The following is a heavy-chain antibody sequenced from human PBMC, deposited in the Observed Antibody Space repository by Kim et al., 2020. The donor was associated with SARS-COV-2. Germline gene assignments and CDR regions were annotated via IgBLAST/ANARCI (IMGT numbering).Heavy chain of an antibody. CDR2: IIDSGGTT. CDR1: GFTFSSYA. J-gene: IGHJ4*02. D-gene: IGHD1-26*01. CDR3: AKRGRVGASTDYFDY. V-gene: IGHV3-23*01. Sequence: GGSLRLSCAASGFTFSSYAMGWVRQAPGKGLEWVSSIIDSGGTTYYADAVKGRFTISRNNSRNKLYLQMNSLRAEDTAVYYCAKRGRVGASTDYFDYWGKGTLVTVSS.